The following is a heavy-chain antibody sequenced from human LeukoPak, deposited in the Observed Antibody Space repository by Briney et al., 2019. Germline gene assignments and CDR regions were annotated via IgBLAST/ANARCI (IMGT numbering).Heavy chain of an antibody. CDR3: ARVLYSSSFYYYYYMDV. Sequence: SETLSLTCTVSGGSISSSSYYWGWIRQPPGKGLEWIGSIYYSGSTYYNPSLKSRVTISVDTSKNRFSLKLSSVTAADTAVYYCARVLYSSSFYYYYYMDVWGKGTTVTISS. D-gene: IGHD6-13*01. J-gene: IGHJ6*03. CDR1: GGSISSSSYY. CDR2: IYYSGST. V-gene: IGHV4-39*07.